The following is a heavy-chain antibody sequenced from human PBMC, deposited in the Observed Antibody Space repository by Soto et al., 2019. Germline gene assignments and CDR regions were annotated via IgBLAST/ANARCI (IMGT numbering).Heavy chain of an antibody. Sequence: QVQLVQSGAEVKKPGSSVKVSCKASGGTFSSYAISWVRQAPGQGLEWMGGIIPIFGTANYAQKFQGRVTITAYESTSTAYMELSSLRSEDTAVYYCARDLTGSGSYPNWYFDLWGRGTLVTVSS. V-gene: IGHV1-69*01. D-gene: IGHD1-26*01. CDR2: IIPIFGTA. J-gene: IGHJ2*01. CDR1: GGTFSSYA. CDR3: ARDLTGSGSYPNWYFDL.